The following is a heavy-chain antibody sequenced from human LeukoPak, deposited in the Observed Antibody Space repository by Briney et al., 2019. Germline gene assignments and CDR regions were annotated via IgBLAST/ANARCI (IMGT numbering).Heavy chain of an antibody. J-gene: IGHJ5*02. CDR1: GGSISSSSYY. CDR2: TYYSGST. CDR3: ARARTIFGVVTHNWFDP. V-gene: IGHV4-39*07. Sequence: SETLSLTCTVSGGSISSSSYYWGWIRQPPGKGLEWIGSTYYSGSTYYNPSLKSRVTISVDTSKNQFSLKLSSVTAADTAVYYCARARTIFGVVTHNWFDPWGQGTLVTVSS. D-gene: IGHD3-3*01.